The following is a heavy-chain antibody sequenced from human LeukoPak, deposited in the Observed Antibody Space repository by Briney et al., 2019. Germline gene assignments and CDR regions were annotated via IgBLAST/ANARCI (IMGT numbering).Heavy chain of an antibody. D-gene: IGHD1-1*01. CDR1: GYGFTSYW. V-gene: IGHV5-51*01. J-gene: IGHJ6*02. CDR2: IYPGDSDT. Sequence: GESLKISFKGSGYGFTSYWIGWVRQMPGKGLEWMGIIYPGDSDTRYSPSFQGQVTISADKSISTAYLQWSSLKASDTAMYYCARRVAGADYYYYGMDVWGQGTTVTVSS. CDR3: ARRVAGADYYYYGMDV.